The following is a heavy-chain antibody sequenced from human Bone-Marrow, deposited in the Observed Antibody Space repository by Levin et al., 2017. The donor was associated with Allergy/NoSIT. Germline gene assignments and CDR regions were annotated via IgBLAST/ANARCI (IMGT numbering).Heavy chain of an antibody. CDR3: ARQGFHYYDTSGSNPADAFDI. V-gene: IGHV3-48*01. CDR1: GFTFSSFR. D-gene: IGHD3-22*01. Sequence: GESLKISCAASGFTFSSFRMNWVRQAPGKGLEWISYITSSSSSIYYADSVKGRFTISRDNAKNSLYLQMNSLRGEDTAVYYCARQGFHYYDTSGSNPADAFDIWGQGTMVTVSS. J-gene: IGHJ3*02. CDR2: ITSSSSSI.